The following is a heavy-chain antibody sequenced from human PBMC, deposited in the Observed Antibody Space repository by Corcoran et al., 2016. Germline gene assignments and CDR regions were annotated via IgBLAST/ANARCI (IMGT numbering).Heavy chain of an antibody. CDR1: GGSFSSSSFY. CDR2: IYYSGST. V-gene: IGHV4-39*01. Sequence: QLQLQESGPGLVKPSETLSLTCTVSGGSFSSSSFYWGWIRQPPGKGLEWIGTIYYSGSTYYSPSLKSRVTISVDTSKNQFSLKLSSVTAADTAVYYCAGETVITIFGKDDYWGQGTLVTVSS. D-gene: IGHD3-3*01. J-gene: IGHJ4*02. CDR3: AGETVITIFGKDDY.